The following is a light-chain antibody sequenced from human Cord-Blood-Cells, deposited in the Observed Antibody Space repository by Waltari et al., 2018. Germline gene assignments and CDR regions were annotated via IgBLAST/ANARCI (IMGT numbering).Light chain of an antibody. CDR2: DVS. J-gene: IGLJ2*01. V-gene: IGLV2-14*01. CDR3: SSYTSSSVV. CDR1: STDVGGYNY. Sequence: QSALTQSASVSGSPGQSLTISCTGTSTDVGGYNYVSWYQQHPGKAPKLMIYDVSNRPSGVSIRFSGSKSGNTASLTISGLQAEDEADYYCSSYTSSSVVFGGGTKLTVL.